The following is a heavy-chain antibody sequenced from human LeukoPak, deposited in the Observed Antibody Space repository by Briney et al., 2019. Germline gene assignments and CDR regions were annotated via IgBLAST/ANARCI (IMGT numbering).Heavy chain of an antibody. J-gene: IGHJ4*02. CDR1: GGTFSSYA. D-gene: IGHD3-22*01. V-gene: IGHV1-69*13. CDR3: ARGGGYYDSSGQLDY. Sequence: ALVKVSCKASGGTFSSYAISWVRQAPGQGLEWMGGIIPIFGTANYAQKFQGRVTITADESTSTAYMELSSLRSEDTAVYYCARGGGYYDSSGQLDYWGQGTLVTVSS. CDR2: IIPIFGTA.